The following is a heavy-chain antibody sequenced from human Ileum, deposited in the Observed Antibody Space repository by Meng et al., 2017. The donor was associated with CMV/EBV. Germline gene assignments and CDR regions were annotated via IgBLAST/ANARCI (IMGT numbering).Heavy chain of an antibody. CDR3: VHRYSSSSGQVS. Sequence: QITLTVSRPTFVKPTQTTTLTCTFSGFSLTTNVESVGWIRQPPGKALEWLALIHGGGGKQYSPSLQSRLTATRDTSKNQVVLTMTNMDPVDTATYYCVHRYSSSSGQVSWGQGTLVTVSS. J-gene: IGHJ5*02. CDR1: GFSLTTNVES. CDR2: IHGGGGK. D-gene: IGHD6-6*01. V-gene: IGHV2-5*02.